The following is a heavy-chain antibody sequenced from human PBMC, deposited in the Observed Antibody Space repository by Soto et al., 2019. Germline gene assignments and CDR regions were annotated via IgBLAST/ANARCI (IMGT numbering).Heavy chain of an antibody. J-gene: IGHJ4*02. CDR1: GGSISSSSYY. D-gene: IGHD6-19*01. Sequence: QLQLQESGPGLVKPSETLSLTCTVSGGSISSSSYYWGWIRQPPGKGLEWIGSIYYSGSTYYNPSLKSRVTISVDTSKNQFSLKLSSVTAADTAVYYCARLPHSSGWRYYFDYWGQGTLVTVSS. CDR2: IYYSGST. V-gene: IGHV4-39*01. CDR3: ARLPHSSGWRYYFDY.